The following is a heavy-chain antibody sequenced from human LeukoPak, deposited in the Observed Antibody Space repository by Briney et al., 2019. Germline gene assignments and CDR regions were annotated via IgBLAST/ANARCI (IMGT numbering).Heavy chain of an antibody. CDR1: GGSFSGYY. V-gene: IGHV4-34*01. J-gene: IGHJ4*02. D-gene: IGHD3-22*01. Sequence: PSETLSLTCAVYGGSFSGYYWSWIRQPPGKGLEWIGEINHSGSTNYNPSLKSRVTISVDTSKNQFSLKLSSVTAADTAVYYCARGSPYYYDSSGYYSDYWGQGTLVTVSS. CDR2: INHSGST. CDR3: ARGSPYYYDSSGYYSDY.